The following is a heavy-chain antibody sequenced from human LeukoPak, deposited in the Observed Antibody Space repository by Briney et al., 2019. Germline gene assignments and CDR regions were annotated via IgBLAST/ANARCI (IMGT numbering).Heavy chain of an antibody. CDR3: AKQKGLDP. CDR1: GGSISNYY. Sequence: PSETLSLTCTVSGGSISNYYWSWIRQPPGKGLEWIGYIYSSGSTDYNPSLKSRVTISVDMSKNQLSLKLRSVTAADTAVYYCAKQKGLDPWGQGTLVTVSS. D-gene: IGHD1/OR15-1a*01. V-gene: IGHV4-59*01. J-gene: IGHJ5*02. CDR2: IYSSGST.